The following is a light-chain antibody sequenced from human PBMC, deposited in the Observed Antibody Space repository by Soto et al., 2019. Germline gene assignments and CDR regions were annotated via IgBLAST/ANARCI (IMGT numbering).Light chain of an antibody. Sequence: DIQMTQSPSTLSASAGDRVTITCRAIQSISTGLAWYQQTPGKAPKLLXYDASSLESGVPSRFRGSGSGTDFTLTISSLQPDDFETYYCQQYRTFSRTFGQGTKVDIK. CDR1: QSISTG. CDR2: DAS. CDR3: QQYRTFSRT. J-gene: IGKJ1*01. V-gene: IGKV1-5*01.